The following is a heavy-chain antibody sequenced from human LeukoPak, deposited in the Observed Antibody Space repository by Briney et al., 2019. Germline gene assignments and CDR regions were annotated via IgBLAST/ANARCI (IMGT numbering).Heavy chain of an antibody. J-gene: IGHJ4*02. Sequence: ASVKVSCKASGYTFTSYAMHWVRQAPGQRLEWMGWINAGNGNTKYSQEFQGRVTITRDTSASTAYMELSSLRSEDMAVYYCARDTQYDFWSGYYKEVGYFDYWGQGTLVTVPS. CDR2: INAGNGNT. D-gene: IGHD3-3*01. CDR3: ARDTQYDFWSGYYKEVGYFDY. CDR1: GYTFTSYA. V-gene: IGHV1-3*03.